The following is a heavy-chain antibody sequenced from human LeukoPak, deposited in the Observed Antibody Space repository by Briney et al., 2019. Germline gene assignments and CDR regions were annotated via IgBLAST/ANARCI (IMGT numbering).Heavy chain of an antibody. V-gene: IGHV3-7*03. CDR1: RFTFSSYW. D-gene: IGHD3-10*01. CDR2: INHNGNVN. Sequence: GGSLRLSCAASRFTFSSYWMNWARQAPGKGLEWVASINHNGNVNYYVDSVKGRFTISRDNAKNSLYLQMNSLRAEDTAVYYCARDGSWSMVRGVKQLFSDYWGQGTLVTVSS. J-gene: IGHJ4*02. CDR3: ARDGSWSMVRGVKQLFSDY.